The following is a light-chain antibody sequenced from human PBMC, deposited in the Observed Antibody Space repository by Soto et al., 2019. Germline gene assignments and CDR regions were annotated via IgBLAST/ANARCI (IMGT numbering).Light chain of an antibody. J-gene: IGKJ1*01. CDR3: QTYDSAPWT. CDR1: RDITDY. CDR2: AAA. V-gene: IGKV1-27*01. Sequence: DTQMTQSPSSLSASVGDRVTITCRASRDITDYLAWYQQKPGQVPKLLISAAATLQSGVPSRFTASGSGTDFTLTVTGLQPEDFATYYCQTYDSAPWTFGQGTKVEF.